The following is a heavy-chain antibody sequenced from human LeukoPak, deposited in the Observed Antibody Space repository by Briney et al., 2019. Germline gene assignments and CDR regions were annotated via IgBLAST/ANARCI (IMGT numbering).Heavy chain of an antibody. CDR3: ARLALRYFDWLGSAFDI. CDR2: IYYSGST. V-gene: IGHV4-39*01. J-gene: IGHJ3*02. Sequence: SETLSLTCTVSGDSISSYYWSWIRQPPGKGLEWIGSIYYSGSTYYNPSLKSRVTISVDTSKNQFSLKLSSVTAADTAVYYCARLALRYFDWLGSAFDIWGQGTMVTVSS. CDR1: GDSISSYY. D-gene: IGHD3-9*01.